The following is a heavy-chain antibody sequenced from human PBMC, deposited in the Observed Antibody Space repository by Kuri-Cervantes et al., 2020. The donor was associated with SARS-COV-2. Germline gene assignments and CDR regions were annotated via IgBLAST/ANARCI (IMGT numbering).Heavy chain of an antibody. D-gene: IGHD3-10*01. J-gene: IGHJ4*02. CDR2: ISSSSSYI. CDR3: ARSLLWFGELWD. CDR1: GFTFSSYS. Sequence: GESLKISCAASGFTFSSYSMNWVRQAPGKGLEWVSSISSSSSYIYYADSVKGRFTISRDNAKNSLYLQMNSLRAEDTAVYYCARSLLWFGELWDWGQGTLVTVSS. V-gene: IGHV3-21*01.